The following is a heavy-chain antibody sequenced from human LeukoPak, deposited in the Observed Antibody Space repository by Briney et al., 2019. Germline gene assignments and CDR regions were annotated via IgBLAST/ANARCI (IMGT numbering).Heavy chain of an antibody. Sequence: GRSLRLSCAASGFTFSSYGMHWVRQAPGKGLEWVAVIWYDGSNKYYADSVKGRFTISRDNSKNTLYLQMNSLRAEDTAVYYCARGQGFGLSYYYYMDVWGKGTTVTVSS. V-gene: IGHV3-33*01. J-gene: IGHJ6*03. CDR2: IWYDGSNK. CDR1: GFTFSSYG. D-gene: IGHD3-3*01. CDR3: ARGQGFGLSYYYYMDV.